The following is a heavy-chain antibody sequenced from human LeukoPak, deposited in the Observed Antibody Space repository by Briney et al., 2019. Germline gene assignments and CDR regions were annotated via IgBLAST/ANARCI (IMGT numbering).Heavy chain of an antibody. V-gene: IGHV4-34*01. Sequence: SETLSLTCAVYGGSFSGYYWSWIRQPPGKGLEWIGEINHSGSTNYNPSLKSRVTISVDTSKSQFSLKLSSVTAADTAVYYCARGVSGGNGSNFDYCGQGTLVTVSS. J-gene: IGHJ4*02. CDR1: GGSFSGYY. CDR3: ARGVSGGNGSNFDY. CDR2: INHSGST. D-gene: IGHD1-26*01.